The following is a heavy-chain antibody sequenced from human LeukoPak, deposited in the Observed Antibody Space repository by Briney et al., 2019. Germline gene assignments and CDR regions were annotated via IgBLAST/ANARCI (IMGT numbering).Heavy chain of an antibody. CDR2: IYWHDDK. CDR3: AHSPRLYYYDSSGYYSAWYYGMDV. Sequence: ESGPTLLKPTQTLTLTCTFSGFSLSTSGVGVGWIRQPPGKALEWLSLIYWHDDKRYSPSLKSRLTITKDTSKNQVVLTMTNMDPVDTATYYCAHSPRLYYYDSSGYYSAWYYGMDVWGQGTTVTVSS. V-gene: IGHV2-5*01. CDR1: GFSLSTSGVG. D-gene: IGHD3-22*01. J-gene: IGHJ6*02.